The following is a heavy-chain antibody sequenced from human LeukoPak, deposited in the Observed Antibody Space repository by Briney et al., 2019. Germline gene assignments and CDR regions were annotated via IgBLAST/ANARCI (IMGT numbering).Heavy chain of an antibody. CDR2: ISTRSTYR. J-gene: IGHJ4*02. CDR3: AKGGRARWDYFDY. Sequence: GGSLRLSCVGSGFTFSSYSMNWVRRAPGKGLEWVSSISTRSTYRYSADSVKGRFTISRDNAKNSLYLQMNSLRAEDTAVYYCAKGGRARWDYFDYWGQGTLVTVSS. CDR1: GFTFSSYS. V-gene: IGHV3-21*01. D-gene: IGHD1-26*01.